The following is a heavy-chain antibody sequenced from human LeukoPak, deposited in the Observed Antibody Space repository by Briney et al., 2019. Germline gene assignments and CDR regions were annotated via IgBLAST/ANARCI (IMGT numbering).Heavy chain of an antibody. D-gene: IGHD3-3*01. CDR3: ARRSDFWSGYNY. CDR2: INPSGGST. V-gene: IGHV1-46*01. J-gene: IGHJ4*02. CDR1: GYTFTSYY. Sequence: GASVKVSCKASGYTFTSYYMHWVRQAPGQGLEWMGIINPSGGSTSYAQKLQGRVTMTTDTSTSTAYMELRSLRSDDTAVYYCARRSDFWSGYNYWGQGTLVTVSS.